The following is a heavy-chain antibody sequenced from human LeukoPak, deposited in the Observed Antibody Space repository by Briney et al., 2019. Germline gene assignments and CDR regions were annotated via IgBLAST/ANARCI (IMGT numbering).Heavy chain of an antibody. J-gene: IGHJ4*02. CDR3: ARDILSGYDFLGGERHTPIDY. V-gene: IGHV4-59*12. Sequence: PSETLSLTCTVSGGSISSYYWSWIRQPPGKGLEWIGYIYYSGSTNYNPSLKSRVTISVDTSKNQFSLKLSSVTAADTAVYYCARDILSGYDFLGGERHTPIDYWGQGTLVTVSS. CDR2: IYYSGST. D-gene: IGHD5-12*01. CDR1: GGSISSYY.